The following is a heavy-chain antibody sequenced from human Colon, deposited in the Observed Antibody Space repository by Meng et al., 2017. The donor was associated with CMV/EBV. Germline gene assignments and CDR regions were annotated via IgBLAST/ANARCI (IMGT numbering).Heavy chain of an antibody. CDR2: ISASGATT. V-gene: IGHV3-23*01. CDR1: GFTFSSYA. CDR3: AKDRLAAADRGYFDS. J-gene: IGHJ4*02. Sequence: GESLKISCAASGFTFSSYAIAWVRLAPGKGLEWVSAISASGATTYYSGSVQGRFTISRDNSKNTVYLFMHSLRAEDTALYYCAKDRLAAADRGYFDSWGQGMLVTVSS. D-gene: IGHD6-13*01.